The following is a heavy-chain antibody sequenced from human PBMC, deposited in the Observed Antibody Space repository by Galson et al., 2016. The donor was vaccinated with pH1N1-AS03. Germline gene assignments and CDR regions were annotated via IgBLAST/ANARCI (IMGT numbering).Heavy chain of an antibody. J-gene: IGHJ3*01. CDR1: GFAFNKFW. CDR3: ESDGVFDHKRAFDF. D-gene: IGHD3-9*01. Sequence: SLRLSCAASGFAFNKFWMHWVRQAPGKGLEWVSQIDTDGTSATYADSVKGRFTTSRDNAKNTLYLQMNSLRDEDTAVYYFESDGVFDHKRAFDFWGQGTMVTVSS. V-gene: IGHV3-74*03. CDR2: IDTDGTSA.